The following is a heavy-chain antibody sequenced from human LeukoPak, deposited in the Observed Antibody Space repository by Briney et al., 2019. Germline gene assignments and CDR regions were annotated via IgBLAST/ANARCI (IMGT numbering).Heavy chain of an antibody. CDR3: GESSVAVAGTKPYFDF. D-gene: IGHD6-19*01. J-gene: IGHJ4*02. V-gene: IGHV3-74*01. CDR2: IILDGTTT. Sequence: PGGSLRLSCAASGFTFSSYWMHWVRQAPGKGLVWVSRIILDGTTTYYADSVRGRFTISRDNSKNTLYLQMNSLRAEDTAVYYCGESSVAVAGTKPYFDFWGQGALVTVSS. CDR1: GFTFSSYW.